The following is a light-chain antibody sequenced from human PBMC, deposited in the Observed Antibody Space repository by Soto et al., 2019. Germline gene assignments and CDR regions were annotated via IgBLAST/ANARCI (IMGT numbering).Light chain of an antibody. Sequence: QSVLTQSLSVSGAPGQRVTITCTGSSSNIGAGYAVHWYHQLPGTAPRLLMYGTYRPSGVPDRFSVSKSGTSASLAITGLQPEDEADYYCQSFDNALSAWVFGGGTKLTVL. CDR3: QSFDNALSAWV. CDR1: SSNIGAGYA. CDR2: GT. V-gene: IGLV1-40*01. J-gene: IGLJ3*02.